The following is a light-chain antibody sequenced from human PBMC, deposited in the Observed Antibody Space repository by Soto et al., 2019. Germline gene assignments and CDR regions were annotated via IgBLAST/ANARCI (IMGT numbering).Light chain of an antibody. J-gene: IGKJ1*01. CDR2: GAA. V-gene: IGKV3-15*01. CDR3: QQYDNWPRT. CDR1: QSVNNN. Sequence: VTQSPAPLSLSPGERATLSYRASQSVNNNFVWYHQKTGQAPRIPMIGAATRAADIPARLSGSGSGTEFILTISSLQSEDFAIYYCQQYDNWPRTFGQGTKVDIK.